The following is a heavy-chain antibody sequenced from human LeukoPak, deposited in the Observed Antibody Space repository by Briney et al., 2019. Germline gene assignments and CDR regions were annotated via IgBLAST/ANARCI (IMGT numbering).Heavy chain of an antibody. CDR1: GMDFRNYG. J-gene: IGHJ4*02. CDR3: AKDYGSGSYSFDY. D-gene: IGHD3-10*01. CDR2: IQYDGRAK. Sequence: PGWSLGLCCGSSGMDFRNYGMHWVRQAPGKGLEWVAFIQYDGRAKSYADSVKGRFSISRDSSKNTLYLQMNSLRTEDTAVFYCAKDYGSGSYSFDYWGQGTLVTVSS. V-gene: IGHV3-30*02.